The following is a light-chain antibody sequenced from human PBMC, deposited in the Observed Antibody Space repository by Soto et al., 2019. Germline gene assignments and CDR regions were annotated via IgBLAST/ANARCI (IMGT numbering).Light chain of an antibody. Sequence: QSVLTQPPSVSGAPGQRVTISCTGSSSNIGAGYDVHWYQQLPGTAPKLLIYGNSNRPSGVPDRFSGSKSGTSASLAITGLHAEDEADYYCQSYDSSLSGSTVFGGGTQLTVL. CDR1: SSNIGAGYD. CDR2: GNS. CDR3: QSYDSSLSGSTV. J-gene: IGLJ7*01. V-gene: IGLV1-40*01.